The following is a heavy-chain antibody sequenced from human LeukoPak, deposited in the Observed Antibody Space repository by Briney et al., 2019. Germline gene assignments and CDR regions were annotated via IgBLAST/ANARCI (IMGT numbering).Heavy chain of an antibody. J-gene: IGHJ5*02. CDR1: GGSISSYY. Sequence: SETLSLTCTVSGGSISSYYWSWIRQPPGKGLERIGYIYYSGSTNYNPSLKSRVTISVDTSKNQFSLKLSSVTAADTAVYYCARGVRGIQLWLRRNWFDPWGQGTLVTVSS. V-gene: IGHV4-59*01. D-gene: IGHD5-18*01. CDR3: ARGVRGIQLWLRRNWFDP. CDR2: IYYSGST.